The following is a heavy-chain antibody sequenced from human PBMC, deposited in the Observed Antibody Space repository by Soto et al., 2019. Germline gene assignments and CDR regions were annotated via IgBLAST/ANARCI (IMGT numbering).Heavy chain of an antibody. CDR3: ARDVVTIFGEMPGMDV. J-gene: IGHJ6*02. CDR1: GGSISSGVCY. CDR2: IYYSGST. V-gene: IGHV4-31*03. Sequence: SEPLSLSCTVSGGSISSGVCYWSWIRQHPGKGLEWIGYIYYSGSTYYNPSLKSRVTISVDTSKNQFSLKLSSVTAADTAVYYCARDVVTIFGEMPGMDVWGQGTTVTVSS. D-gene: IGHD3-3*01.